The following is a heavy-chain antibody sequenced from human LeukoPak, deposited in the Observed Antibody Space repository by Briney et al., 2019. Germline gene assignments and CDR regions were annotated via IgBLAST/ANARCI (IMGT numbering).Heavy chain of an antibody. V-gene: IGHV3-7*01. CDR2: IKQDGSEK. CDR3: AKDLHYGSADY. D-gene: IGHD3-10*01. J-gene: IGHJ4*02. Sequence: GGSLRLSCAASGFTFSSYWMSWVRQAPGKGLEWVANIKQDGSEKYYVDSVKGRFTISRDNAKNSLYLQMNSLRAEDTAVYYCAKDLHYGSADYWGQGTLVIVSS. CDR1: GFTFSSYW.